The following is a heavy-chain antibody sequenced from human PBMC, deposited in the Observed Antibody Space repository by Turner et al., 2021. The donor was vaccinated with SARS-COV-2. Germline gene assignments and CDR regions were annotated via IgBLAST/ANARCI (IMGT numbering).Heavy chain of an antibody. CDR1: GGPVSSSRYY. CDR2: IYYSGTT. J-gene: IGHJ5*02. CDR3: ARLDYDFWSGYYTGWFDP. V-gene: IGHV4-39*01. D-gene: IGHD3-3*01. Sequence: QLQLQESGPGLVKPSATLSLTCTASGGPVSSSRYYWGWIRQPPGKGLEWIGSIYYSGTTYYNPSLKSRVTISVDTSKNQFSLKLSSVTAADTAVYYCARLDYDFWSGYYTGWFDPWGQGTLVTVSS.